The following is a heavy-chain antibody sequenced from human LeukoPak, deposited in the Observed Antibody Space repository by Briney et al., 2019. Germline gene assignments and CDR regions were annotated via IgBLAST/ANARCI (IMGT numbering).Heavy chain of an antibody. CDR1: GYTFTSYG. Sequence: GASVKVSCKASGYTFTSYGISWVRQAPGQGLEWMGWISTYNGNTNYAQKFQGRVTITADESTSTAYMELSSLRSEDTAVYYCARAKSSGWCWVDYWGQGTLVTVSS. CDR2: ISTYNGNT. V-gene: IGHV1-18*01. D-gene: IGHD6-19*01. J-gene: IGHJ4*02. CDR3: ARAKSSGWCWVDY.